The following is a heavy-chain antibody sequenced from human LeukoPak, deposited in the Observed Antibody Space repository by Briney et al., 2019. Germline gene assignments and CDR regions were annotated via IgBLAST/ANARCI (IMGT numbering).Heavy chain of an antibody. CDR1: GCTFDDYG. J-gene: IGHJ4*02. CDR3: ARDLVKVAATPGGFDY. CDR2: INWNGGST. Sequence: TGGSLRLSCAASGCTFDDYGMSWVRQAPGKGLEWVSGINWNGGSTGYTDSVKGRFTISRDNAKNSLYLQMNSLRAEDTALYYCARDLVKVAATPGGFDYWGQGTLVTVSS. D-gene: IGHD2-15*01. V-gene: IGHV3-20*04.